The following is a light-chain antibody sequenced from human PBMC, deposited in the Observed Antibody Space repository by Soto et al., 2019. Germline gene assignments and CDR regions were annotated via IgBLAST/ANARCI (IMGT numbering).Light chain of an antibody. CDR1: STDVGGYNY. CDR2: EVT. V-gene: IGLV2-8*01. Sequence: QSGLARPSSVSGSPGQSITISCTGTSTDVGGYNYVSWYQHHPGKGPKLIIYEVTKRPSGVPDRFSGSKSGNTASLTVSGLQAEDEADYYCSSYAGNNNLGIFGTATKVTV. J-gene: IGLJ1*01. CDR3: SSYAGNNNLGI.